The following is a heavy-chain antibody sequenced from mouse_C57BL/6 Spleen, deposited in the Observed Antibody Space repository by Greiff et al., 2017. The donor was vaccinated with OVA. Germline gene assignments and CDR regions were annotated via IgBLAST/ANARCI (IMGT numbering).Heavy chain of an antibody. V-gene: IGHV5-4*01. Sequence: EVQLVESGGGLVKPGGSLKLSCAASGFTFSSYDMSWVRQTPEKRLEWIATISDGGSYTYYPDNVKGRFTISRDNAKNNQYLQMSHLKSEDTAMYYCARDVDYFDYWGQGTTLTVSS. CDR3: ARDVDYFDY. J-gene: IGHJ2*01. CDR1: GFTFSSYD. CDR2: ISDGGSYT.